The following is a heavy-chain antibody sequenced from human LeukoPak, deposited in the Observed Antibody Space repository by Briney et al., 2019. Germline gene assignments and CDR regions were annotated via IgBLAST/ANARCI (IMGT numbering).Heavy chain of an antibody. Sequence: SVKVSRKASGGTFSSYAISWVRQAPGLGLEWMGRIIPIFGTANYAQKFQGRATITTDESTTTAYMELSSVISEDTAVYYCARYEGPWGQGTLVTVSS. J-gene: IGHJ5*02. D-gene: IGHD3-3*01. V-gene: IGHV1-69*05. CDR1: GGTFSSYA. CDR2: IIPIFGTA. CDR3: ARYEGP.